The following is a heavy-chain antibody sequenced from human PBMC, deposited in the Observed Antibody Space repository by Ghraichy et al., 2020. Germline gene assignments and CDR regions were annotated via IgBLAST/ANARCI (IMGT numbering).Heavy chain of an antibody. J-gene: IGHJ4*02. CDR1: GYSISSGYY. Sequence: SETLSLTCIVSGYSISSGYYWGWIRQPPGKGLEWIGGIHHIGSTYNNPSLKSRDTMSVDPSKNQLSLRLTSVTAADTAVYFCARVVYCGGDCYYYFDFWGQGTLVTVSS. CDR2: IHHIGST. D-gene: IGHD2-21*02. V-gene: IGHV4-38-2*02. CDR3: ARVVYCGGDCYYYFDF.